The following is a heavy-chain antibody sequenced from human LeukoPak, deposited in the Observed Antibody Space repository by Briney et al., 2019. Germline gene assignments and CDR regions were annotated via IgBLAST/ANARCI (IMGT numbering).Heavy chain of an antibody. CDR3: ARPPSGYYYYYMDV. D-gene: IGHD3-3*01. Sequence: GGSLRLSCTASGFTFSSYSMNWVRQAPGKGLEWISSISSSSSYRYYADSVKGRFTIPRDNAKNSLYLQMNSLRAEDTAVYYCARPPSGYYYYYMDVWGKGTTVTVSS. V-gene: IGHV3-21*01. J-gene: IGHJ6*03. CDR2: ISSSSSYR. CDR1: GFTFSSYS.